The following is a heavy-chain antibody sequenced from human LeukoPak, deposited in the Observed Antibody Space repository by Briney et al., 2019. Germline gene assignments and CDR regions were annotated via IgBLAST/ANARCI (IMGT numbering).Heavy chain of an antibody. Sequence: GGSLRLSCAASGFTFSTYAMNWVRQAPGKGLEWVSTVSGNGDNIYYADSVKGRFTSPRDNSRNTLYLQMKSLRAEDTAVYYCAKGGSSGWSNPPFFDFWGQGTLVTVSP. V-gene: IGHV3-23*01. CDR1: GFTFSTYA. CDR3: AKGGSSGWSNPPFFDF. D-gene: IGHD6-19*01. J-gene: IGHJ4*02. CDR2: VSGNGDNI.